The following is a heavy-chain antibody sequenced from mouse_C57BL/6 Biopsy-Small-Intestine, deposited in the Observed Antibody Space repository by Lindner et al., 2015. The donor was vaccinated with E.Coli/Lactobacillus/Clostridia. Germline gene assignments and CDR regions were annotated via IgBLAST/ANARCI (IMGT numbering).Heavy chain of an antibody. CDR3: ARHAVDGTYFDY. CDR2: FYPGSGSI. D-gene: IGHD4-1*01. V-gene: IGHV1-62-2*01. J-gene: IGHJ2*01. Sequence: VQLQESGAELVKPGASVKLSCKASGYIFTDYTIHWVKQRSGQGLEWIGWFYPGSGSIKYNEKFKEKATLTADKSSSTVYMELSRLTSEDSAVYFCARHAVDGTYFDYWGQGTTLTVSS. CDR1: GYIFTDYT.